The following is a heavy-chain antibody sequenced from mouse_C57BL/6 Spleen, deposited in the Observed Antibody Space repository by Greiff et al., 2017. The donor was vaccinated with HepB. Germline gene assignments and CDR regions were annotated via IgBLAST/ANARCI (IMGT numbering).Heavy chain of an antibody. V-gene: IGHV1-19*01. J-gene: IGHJ3*01. D-gene: IGHD2-3*01. CDR3: ARGGHDDGDYVAY. CDR1: GYTFTDYY. Sequence: EVQLQQSGPVLVKPGASVKMSCKASGYTFTDYYMNWVKQSHGKSLEWIGVINPYNGGNSYNQKFKGKATLTVDKSSSTAYMELNRLTSEDSAVYYGARGGHDDGDYVAYWGQGTLVTVSA. CDR2: INPYNGGN.